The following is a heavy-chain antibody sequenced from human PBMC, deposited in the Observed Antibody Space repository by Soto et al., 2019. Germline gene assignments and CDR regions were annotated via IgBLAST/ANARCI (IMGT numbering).Heavy chain of an antibody. D-gene: IGHD3-10*01. CDR1: GFTFSSYG. CDR3: AKERSSGSYYPHFDY. J-gene: IGHJ4*02. Sequence: GGSLRLSCAASGFTFSSYGMHWVRQAPGKGLEWVAVISYDGSNKYYVDSVKGRFTISRDNSKNTLYLQMNSLRAEDTAVYYCAKERSSGSYYPHFDYWGQGTLVTVSS. CDR2: ISYDGSNK. V-gene: IGHV3-30*18.